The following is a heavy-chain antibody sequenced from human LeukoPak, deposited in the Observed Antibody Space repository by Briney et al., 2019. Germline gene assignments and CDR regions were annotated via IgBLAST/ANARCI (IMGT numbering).Heavy chain of an antibody. CDR2: ISGSGGST. D-gene: IGHD3-22*01. Sequence: GGSLRLSCAASGFTFSSYAMSWVRQAPGKGLEWVSAISGSGGSTYYADSVKGRFTISRDNSKNTLYLQMNSLRAEDTAVYYCAKGVKYYYDSSGYFNYWGQGTLVTVSS. J-gene: IGHJ4*02. CDR1: GFTFSSYA. CDR3: AKGVKYYYDSSGYFNY. V-gene: IGHV3-23*01.